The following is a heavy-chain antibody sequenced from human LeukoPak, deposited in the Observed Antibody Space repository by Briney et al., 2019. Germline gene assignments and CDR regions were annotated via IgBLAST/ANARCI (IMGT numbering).Heavy chain of an antibody. D-gene: IGHD3-10*01. CDR2: ISYDGSNK. J-gene: IGHJ4*02. CDR1: GFTFSSYG. V-gene: IGHV3-30*18. Sequence: GGSLRLSCAASGFTFSSYGMHWVRQAPGKGLEWVAVISYDGSNKYYADSVKGRFTISRDNSKNPLYLQMNSLRAEDTAVYYCAKERGSGIEPFGYWGQGTLVTVSS. CDR3: AKERGSGIEPFGY.